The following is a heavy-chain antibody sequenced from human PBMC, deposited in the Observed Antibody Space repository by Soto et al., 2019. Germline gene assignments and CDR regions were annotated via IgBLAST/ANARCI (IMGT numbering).Heavy chain of an antibody. J-gene: IGHJ4*02. CDR3: ARNPFDY. V-gene: IGHV4-4*02. CDR1: GGSISSDYW. Sequence: SETLSLTCAVSGGSISSDYWWSWVRQPPGKGLEWIGEIFHGGTTNYNPSLKSRVTISMDKSDNQFSLKLNSVTAADTGVYYCARNPFDYWGQGTLVTVSS. CDR2: IFHGGTT.